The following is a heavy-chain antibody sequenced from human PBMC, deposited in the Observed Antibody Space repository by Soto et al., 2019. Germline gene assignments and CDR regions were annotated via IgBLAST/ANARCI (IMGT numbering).Heavy chain of an antibody. D-gene: IGHD6-19*01. Sequence: GGSLRLSCAASGFTFTSYVMSWVRQAPGKGLEWVSGISGSGGSTYYADSVKGRFTISRDNSKNTLYVQMNSLRAEDTAVYYCAKDFRYSSGRGWFDPWGQGTLVTVSS. CDR2: ISGSGGST. CDR1: GFTFTSYV. V-gene: IGHV3-23*01. CDR3: AKDFRYSSGRGWFDP. J-gene: IGHJ5*02.